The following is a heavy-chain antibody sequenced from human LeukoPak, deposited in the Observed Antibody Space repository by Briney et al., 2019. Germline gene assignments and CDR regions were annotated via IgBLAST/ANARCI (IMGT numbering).Heavy chain of an antibody. J-gene: IGHJ3*02. CDR2: MNPNSGNT. CDR1: GYTFTSYD. D-gene: IGHD3-16*01. V-gene: IGHV1-8*01. Sequence: ASVKVSCKASGYTFTSYDINWVRQATGQGLEWMGWMNPNSGNTGYAQKFQGRATMTRNTSISTAYMELSSLRSEGTAVYYCARPYPRLDDAFDIWGQGTMVTVSS. CDR3: ARPYPRLDDAFDI.